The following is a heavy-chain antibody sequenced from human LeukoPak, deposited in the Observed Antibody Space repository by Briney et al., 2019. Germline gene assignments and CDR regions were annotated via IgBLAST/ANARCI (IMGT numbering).Heavy chain of an antibody. CDR3: AREIAVAETNWFDP. CDR1: GGSISSSSYY. D-gene: IGHD6-19*01. V-gene: IGHV4-39*02. Sequence: SETLSLTCTVPGGSISSSSYYWGWIRQPPGKGLEWIGSIYYSGSTYYNPSLKSRVTISVDTSKNQFSLKLSSVTAADTAVYYCAREIAVAETNWFDPWGQGTLVTVSS. CDR2: IYYSGST. J-gene: IGHJ5*02.